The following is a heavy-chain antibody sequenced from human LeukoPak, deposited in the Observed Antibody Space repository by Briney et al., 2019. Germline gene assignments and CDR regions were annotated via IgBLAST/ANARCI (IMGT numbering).Heavy chain of an antibody. D-gene: IGHD6-19*01. CDR2: INPNSGGT. V-gene: IGHV1-2*02. CDR3: ARVIAVAGTPWFDP. Sequence: ASVKVSCKASGGTFSSYAISWVRQAPGQGLEWMGWINPNSGGTNYAQKFQGRVTMTRDTSISTAYMELSRLRSDDTAVYYCARVIAVAGTPWFDPWGQGTLVTVSS. J-gene: IGHJ5*02. CDR1: GGTFSSYA.